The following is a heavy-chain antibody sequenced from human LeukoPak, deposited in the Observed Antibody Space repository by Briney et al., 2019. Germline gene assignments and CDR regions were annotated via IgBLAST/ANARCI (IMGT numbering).Heavy chain of an antibody. CDR3: ARHCSGGSCGRNGYFDY. Sequence: SETLSLTCTVSGGSISSYYWSWIRQPPGKGLEWIGYIYYSGSTNYNPSLKSRVTISVDTSKNQFSLKLSSVTSADTAVYYCARHCSGGSCGRNGYFDYWGQGTLVTVSS. CDR1: GGSISSYY. D-gene: IGHD2-15*01. V-gene: IGHV4-59*08. CDR2: IYYSGST. J-gene: IGHJ4*02.